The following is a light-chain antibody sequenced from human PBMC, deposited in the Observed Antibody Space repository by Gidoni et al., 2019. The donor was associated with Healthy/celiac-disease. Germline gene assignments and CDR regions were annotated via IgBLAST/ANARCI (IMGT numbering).Light chain of an antibody. CDR2: DAS. CDR3: QQYNSYAWT. Sequence: DIQMTQSPYTLSASVGDRVTITCRASQSISSWLAWYQQKPGKAPKLLIDDASSLESVVPSRFSGSGSGTEFTLTISSLQPDDFATYYCQQYNSYAWTFGQGTKVEIK. J-gene: IGKJ1*01. CDR1: QSISSW. V-gene: IGKV1-5*01.